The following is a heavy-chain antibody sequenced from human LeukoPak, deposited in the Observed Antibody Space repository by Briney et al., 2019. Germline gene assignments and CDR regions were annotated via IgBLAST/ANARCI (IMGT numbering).Heavy chain of an antibody. J-gene: IGHJ2*01. Sequence: PSETLSLTCTVSGGSISSSSYYWGWIRQPPGKGLEWIGSIYYSGSTYYNPSLKSRVTISVDTSENQFSLKLSSVTAADTAVYYCARVYYSSSYDYWYFDLWGRGTLVTASS. CDR2: IYYSGST. CDR1: GGSISSSSYY. CDR3: ARVYYSSSYDYWYFDL. D-gene: IGHD6-13*01. V-gene: IGHV4-39*07.